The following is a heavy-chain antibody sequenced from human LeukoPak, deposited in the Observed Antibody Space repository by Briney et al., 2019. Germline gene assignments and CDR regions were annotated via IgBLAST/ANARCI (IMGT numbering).Heavy chain of an antibody. CDR1: GYTFTGYY. CDR3: ARSRTGSGFLFDY. V-gene: IGHV1-2*02. Sequence: ASVKVSCKASGYTFTGYYMHWVRQAPGQGLEWMGWVNPNSGGTNYAQKFQGRVTMTRDTSISAAYMELSRLRSDDTAVYYCARSRTGSGFLFDYWGQGTLVTVSS. J-gene: IGHJ4*02. CDR2: VNPNSGGT. D-gene: IGHD3-10*01.